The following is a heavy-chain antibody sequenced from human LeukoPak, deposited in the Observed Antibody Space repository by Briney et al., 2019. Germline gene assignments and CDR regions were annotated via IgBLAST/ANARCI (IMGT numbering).Heavy chain of an antibody. CDR3: ARTDCGGDCYFDY. D-gene: IGHD2-21*02. J-gene: IGHJ4*02. V-gene: IGHV3-53*01. CDR1: GFTVSSNY. CDR2: IYSGGST. Sequence: GGSLRLSCAASGFTVSSNYMSWVRQAPGKGLEWVSVIYSGGSTYYADSVKGRFTISRDNSKNTLYLQMNSLSAEDTAVYYCARTDCGGDCYFDYWGQGTLVTVSS.